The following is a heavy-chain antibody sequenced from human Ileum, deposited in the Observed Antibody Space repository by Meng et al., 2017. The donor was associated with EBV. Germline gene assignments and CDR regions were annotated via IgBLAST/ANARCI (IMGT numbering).Heavy chain of an antibody. CDR1: DYTFMGYG. J-gene: IGHJ4*02. CDR2: LGAHDGDT. V-gene: IGHV1-18*01. Sequence: QVQPVESGSEVKETRASVKVSCKDSDYTFMGYGVSGVRQAPGQGLEWMAWLGAHDGDTSHAPKFQGRVTVSADRPTATAYMELRSLRSDDTAVYYCARGTPGRSYSDYWGQGTLVTVSS. CDR3: ARGTPGRSYSDY. D-gene: IGHD3-10*01.